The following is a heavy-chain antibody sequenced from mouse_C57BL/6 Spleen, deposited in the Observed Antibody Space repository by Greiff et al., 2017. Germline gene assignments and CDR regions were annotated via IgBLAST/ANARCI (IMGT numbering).Heavy chain of an antibody. V-gene: IGHV1-19*01. CDR1: GYTFTDYY. CDR3: ARSRVDSSGYFDY. D-gene: IGHD3-2*02. Sequence: EVQLQQSGPVLVKPGASVKMSCKASGYTFTDYYLNWVKQSHGKSLEWIGVINPYNGGTSYNQKFKGKATLTVDKSSSTAYMELNSLTSEDSAVYYCARSRVDSSGYFDYWGQGTTLTVSS. CDR2: INPYNGGT. J-gene: IGHJ2*01.